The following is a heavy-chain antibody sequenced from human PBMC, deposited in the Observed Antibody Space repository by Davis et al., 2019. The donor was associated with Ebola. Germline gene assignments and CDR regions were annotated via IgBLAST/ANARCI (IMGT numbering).Heavy chain of an antibody. CDR3: VKRLDSYFEC. V-gene: IGHV3-30*02. CDR2: IESDANNK. CDR1: TFSFRTYG. Sequence: GESLKISCAASTFSFRTYGMQWVRQAPGKGLEWVAFIESDANNKYYADSVRGRFTISRDNPKNTLYLHMNSLRADDAAVYYCVKRLDSYFECWGQGTLVTVSS. D-gene: IGHD3-16*01. J-gene: IGHJ4*02.